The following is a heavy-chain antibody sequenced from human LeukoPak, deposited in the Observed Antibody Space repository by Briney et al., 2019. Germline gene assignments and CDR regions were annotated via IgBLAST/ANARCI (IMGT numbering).Heavy chain of an antibody. V-gene: IGHV3-49*04. CDR3: ARGYYDILTGYYSGYFDL. D-gene: IGHD3-9*01. Sequence: SGGSLRLSCTASGFTFGDYAMSWVRQAPGKGLEWVGFIRSKAYGGTTEYAASVKGRFTISRDDSKSIAYVQMNSLKTEDTAVYYCARGYYDILTGYYSGYFDLWGRGTLVTVSS. J-gene: IGHJ2*01. CDR2: IRSKAYGGTT. CDR1: GFTFGDYA.